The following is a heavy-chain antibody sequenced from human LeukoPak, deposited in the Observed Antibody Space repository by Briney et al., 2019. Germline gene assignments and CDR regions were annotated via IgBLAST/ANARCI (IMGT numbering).Heavy chain of an antibody. Sequence: SVKVSCKASGGAFSSYAISWVRQAPGQGLEWMGGIIPIFGTANYAQKFQGRVTITADESTSTAYMELSSLRSEDTAVYYCARGTPYYYGSGSYSLARPYYYSYYMDVWGKGTTVTISS. CDR3: ARGTPYYYGSGSYSLARPYYYSYYMDV. D-gene: IGHD3-10*01. J-gene: IGHJ6*03. V-gene: IGHV1-69*13. CDR1: GGAFSSYA. CDR2: IIPIFGTA.